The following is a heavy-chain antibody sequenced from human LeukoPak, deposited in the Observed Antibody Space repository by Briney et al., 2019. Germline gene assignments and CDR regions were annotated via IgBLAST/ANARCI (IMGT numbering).Heavy chain of an antibody. Sequence: PGGSLRLSCAASGFTFSSYSMNWVRQAPGKGLEWVSSISSSSSYIYYADSVKGRFTISRDNSKNSLYLQMNSLRTEDTALYYCAKDSIGYNPAPYYMDVWGKGTTVTVSS. CDR2: ISSSSSYI. CDR1: GFTFSSYS. V-gene: IGHV3-21*04. CDR3: AKDSIGYNPAPYYMDV. D-gene: IGHD5-24*01. J-gene: IGHJ6*03.